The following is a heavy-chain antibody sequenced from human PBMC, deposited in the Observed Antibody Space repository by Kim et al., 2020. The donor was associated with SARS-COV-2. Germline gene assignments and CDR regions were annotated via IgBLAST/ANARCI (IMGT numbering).Heavy chain of an antibody. V-gene: IGHV3-30*04. D-gene: IGHD6-19*01. CDR2: ISYDGSNK. J-gene: IGHJ4*02. CDR3: ARDLKTNGQWLEYYFDY. Sequence: GGSLRLSCAASGFTFSSYAMHWVRQAPGKGLEWVAVISYDGSNKYYADSVKGRFTISRDNSKNTLYLQMNSLRAEDTAVYYCARDLKTNGQWLEYYFDYWGQGTLVTVSS. CDR1: GFTFSSYA.